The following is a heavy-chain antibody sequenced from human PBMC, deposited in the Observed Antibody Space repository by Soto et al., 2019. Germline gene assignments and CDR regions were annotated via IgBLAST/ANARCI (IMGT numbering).Heavy chain of an antibody. D-gene: IGHD2-15*01. V-gene: IGHV4-34*01. J-gene: IGHJ5*02. CDR2: INHSGST. CDR1: GGSFSGYY. Sequence: TSETLSLTCAVYGGSFSGYYWSWIRQPPGKGLEWIGEINHSGSTNYNPSLKSRVTISVDTSKNQFSLKLSSVTAADTAVYYCARGIVVVVAATPNWFDPWGQGTLVTVSS. CDR3: ARGIVVVVAATPNWFDP.